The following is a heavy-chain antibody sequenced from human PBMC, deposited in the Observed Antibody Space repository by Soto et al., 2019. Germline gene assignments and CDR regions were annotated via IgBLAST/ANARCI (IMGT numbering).Heavy chain of an antibody. CDR2: IYYSGST. D-gene: IGHD3-10*01. Sequence: SETLSLTCTVSGGSISSGGYYWSWIRQHPGKGLEWIGYIYYSGSTYYNPSLKSRVTISVDTSKNQFSLKLSSVTAADTAVYYCARARITMVRRVISAPNYYYYGMDVWGHGTTVTVSS. J-gene: IGHJ6*02. CDR3: ARARITMVRRVISAPNYYYYGMDV. V-gene: IGHV4-31*03. CDR1: GGSISSGGYY.